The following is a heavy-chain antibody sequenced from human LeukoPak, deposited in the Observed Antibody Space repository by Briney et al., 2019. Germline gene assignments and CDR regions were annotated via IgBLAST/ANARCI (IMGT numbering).Heavy chain of an antibody. CDR1: GYTFTGYY. D-gene: IGHD3-9*01. CDR3: AREEKWYYDISTGPHAFDI. J-gene: IGHJ3*02. Sequence: ASVKVSCKASGYTFTGYYMHWVRQAPGQGLEWMGWINPNSGGTNYAQKFQGRVTMTRDTSISTAYMELSRLRSDDTAVYYCAREEKWYYDISTGPHAFDIWGQGTMVTVSS. CDR2: INPNSGGT. V-gene: IGHV1-2*02.